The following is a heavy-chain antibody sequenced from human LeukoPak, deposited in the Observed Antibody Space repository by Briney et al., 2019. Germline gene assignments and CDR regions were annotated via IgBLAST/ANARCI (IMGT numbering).Heavy chain of an antibody. CDR3: VRARFGGSANYYGMDV. CDR1: GYRFSNFW. D-gene: IGHD3-10*01. V-gene: IGHV5-51*01. J-gene: IGHJ6*02. Sequence: GESLKISCEGSGYRFSNFWIGWVRQMPGKGLEWMGIIYPGDFDTRYNPSFQGQVSISADKSISTAYLQWSSLKASDTAVYYCVRARFGGSANYYGMDVWGQGTTVIVSS. CDR2: IYPGDFDT.